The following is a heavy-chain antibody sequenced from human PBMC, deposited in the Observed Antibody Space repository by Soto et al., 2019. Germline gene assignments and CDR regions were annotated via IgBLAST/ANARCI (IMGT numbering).Heavy chain of an antibody. V-gene: IGHV3-30-3*01. J-gene: IGHJ4*02. D-gene: IGHD4-17*01. CDR1: GFTFSSYA. Sequence: PGGSLRLSCAASGFTFSSYAMHWVRQAPGKGLEWVAVISYDGSNKYYADSVKGRFTISRDNSKNTLYLQMNSLRAEDTAVYYCAKDYGDYFYYFDYWGQGTLVTVS. CDR3: AKDYGDYFYYFDY. CDR2: ISYDGSNK.